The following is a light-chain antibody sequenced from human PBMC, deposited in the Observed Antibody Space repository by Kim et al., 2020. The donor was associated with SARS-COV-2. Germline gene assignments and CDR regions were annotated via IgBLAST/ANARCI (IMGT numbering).Light chain of an antibody. CDR3: QQYLNWPLT. V-gene: IGKV3-15*01. J-gene: IGKJ1*01. CDR2: RAS. CDR1: QQIYTY. Sequence: EIVMTQSPVTLSVSPGERATLSCRASQQIYTYLAWYQQKPGQAPSLLISRASTRATGVPGRFSGSGSGTDFTLTIISLQSEDFAVYYCQQYLNWPLTFGQGTKVDIK.